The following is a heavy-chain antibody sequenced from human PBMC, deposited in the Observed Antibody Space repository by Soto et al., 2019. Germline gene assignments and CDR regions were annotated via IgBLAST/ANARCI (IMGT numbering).Heavy chain of an antibody. CDR3: AKGTLPGDF. V-gene: IGHV3-30*18. Sequence: QVQVVESGGGVVQPGMSLRLSCAASGFPFSAYGMHWVRQAPGKGLEWVAVTSYDESTKYYVDSVKGRFTISGDNSKNTLYLQMNSLRPEDTAVYYCAKGTLPGDFWGQGTPVTVSS. CDR1: GFPFSAYG. J-gene: IGHJ4*02. CDR2: TSYDESTK.